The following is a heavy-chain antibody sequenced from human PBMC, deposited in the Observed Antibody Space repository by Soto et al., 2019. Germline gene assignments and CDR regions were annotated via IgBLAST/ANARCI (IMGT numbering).Heavy chain of an antibody. CDR1: GGSISSNNLY. V-gene: IGHV4-39*01. D-gene: IGHD4-17*01. Sequence: QLHLQESGPGLVKTSETLSLTCSVSGGSISSNNLYWGWIRQPPGKGLEWIGNIYYSGSTYYNPYLKSRVTISVDTSKNQFSLKVSSVTAADTAVYYCARHAYGDYRHLAYWGQGTLVTVSS. CDR3: ARHAYGDYRHLAY. CDR2: IYYSGST. J-gene: IGHJ4*02.